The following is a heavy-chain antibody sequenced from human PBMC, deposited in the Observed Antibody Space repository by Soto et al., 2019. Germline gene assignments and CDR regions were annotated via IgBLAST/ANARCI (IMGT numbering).Heavy chain of an antibody. V-gene: IGHV1-8*01. CDR1: GYTFTSYD. D-gene: IGHD3-10*01. J-gene: IGHJ4*02. Sequence: QVQLVQSGAEVKKPGASVKVSCKASGYTFTSYDINWVRQATGQGLEWMGWTNPNSGNTGYAQKFQGRVTMTRNTSISTAYMELSSLRSEDTAVYYCSLFGSGSKPIDYWGQGTLVTVSS. CDR3: SLFGSGSKPIDY. CDR2: TNPNSGNT.